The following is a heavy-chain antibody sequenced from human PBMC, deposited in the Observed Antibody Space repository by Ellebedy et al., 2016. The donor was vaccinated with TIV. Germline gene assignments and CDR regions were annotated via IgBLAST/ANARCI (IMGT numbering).Heavy chain of an antibody. CDR2: IHYRGNT. V-gene: IGHV4-59*01. CDR1: GGSISGYY. J-gene: IGHJ4*02. D-gene: IGHD1-26*01. CDR3: TSDRVGTTDV. Sequence: SETLSLTXTVSGGSISGYYWSWIRQSPGMGLEWIGYIHYRGNTDYNPSLKSRVSISVDTSQNQFSLKLTSVTAADTAIYYRTSDRVGTTDVWGQGTLVTVSS.